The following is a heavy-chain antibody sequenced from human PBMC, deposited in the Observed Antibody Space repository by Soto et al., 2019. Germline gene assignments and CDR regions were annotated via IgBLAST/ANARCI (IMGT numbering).Heavy chain of an antibody. CDR1: GFSFSIYA. D-gene: IGHD2-15*01. J-gene: IGHJ4*02. Sequence: GGSLRLACAAYGFSFSIYAMNLVRQSPGKGLEWVSAISGSGGTTFYADSVKGRFSISRDNSKNMRHLQMNSLRAEDKAVYYCAKSNVVVRVLYVDTWGQGTMVTVSS. CDR3: AKSNVVVRVLYVDT. CDR2: ISGSGGTT. V-gene: IGHV3-23*01.